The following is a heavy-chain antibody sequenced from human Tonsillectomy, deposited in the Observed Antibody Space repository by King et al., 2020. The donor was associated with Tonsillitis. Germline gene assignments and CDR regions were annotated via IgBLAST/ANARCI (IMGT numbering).Heavy chain of an antibody. CDR3: ARPYGSGSYVA. CDR2: IYYSGST. CDR1: DGSISSSSYY. Sequence: QLQESGPGLVKPSETLSLTCTVSDGSISSSSYYWGWIRQPPGKGLEWIGSIYYSGSTYYNPSLKSRVTISVDTSKNQFSLKLSSVTAADTAVYYCARPYGSGSYVAWGQGTLVTVSS. J-gene: IGHJ5*02. V-gene: IGHV4-39*01. D-gene: IGHD3-10*01.